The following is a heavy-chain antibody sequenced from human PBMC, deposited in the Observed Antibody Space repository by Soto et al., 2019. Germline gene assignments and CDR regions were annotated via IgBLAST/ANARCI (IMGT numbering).Heavy chain of an antibody. CDR2: IYYSGST. Sequence: PETRSLTCTVSGGSISTSSDYWGWIRQPQGKGLEWIGSIYYSGSTYYNPSLKSRVTISVDTSKNQFSLKLSSVTAADTAVYYCARHEEGAITMVRGVYGMDVWGQGTTVT. V-gene: IGHV4-39*01. D-gene: IGHD3-10*01. J-gene: IGHJ6*02. CDR3: ARHEEGAITMVRGVYGMDV. CDR1: GGSISTSSDY.